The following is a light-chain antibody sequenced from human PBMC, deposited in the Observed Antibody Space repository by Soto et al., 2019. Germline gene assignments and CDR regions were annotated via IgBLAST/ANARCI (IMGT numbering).Light chain of an antibody. J-gene: IGLJ2*01. CDR3: QSYDSSLVV. Sequence: QSELTQPPSVSGAPGQRVTISCTGSSSNIGAGYDVHWYQQLPGTAPKLLIYGNSNRPSGVPDRFSGSKSGTSASLAITGLQAEDEADYYCQSYDSSLVVFGGGTKVTVL. CDR1: SSNIGAGYD. CDR2: GNS. V-gene: IGLV1-40*01.